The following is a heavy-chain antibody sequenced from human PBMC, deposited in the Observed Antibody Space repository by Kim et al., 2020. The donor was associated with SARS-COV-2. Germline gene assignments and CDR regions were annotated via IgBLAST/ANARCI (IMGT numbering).Heavy chain of an antibody. V-gene: IGHV3-30-3*01. CDR2: ISYDGSNK. D-gene: IGHD2-2*01. CDR1: GFTFSSYA. J-gene: IGHJ3*01. Sequence: GGSLRLSCAASGFTFSSYAMHWVRQAPGKGLEWVAVISYDGSNKYYADSVKGRFTISRDNSKNTLYLQMNSLRAEDTAVYYCARAPGGPADTSCCLGAFDVWGQGTMVTVSS. CDR3: ARAPGGPADTSCCLGAFDV.